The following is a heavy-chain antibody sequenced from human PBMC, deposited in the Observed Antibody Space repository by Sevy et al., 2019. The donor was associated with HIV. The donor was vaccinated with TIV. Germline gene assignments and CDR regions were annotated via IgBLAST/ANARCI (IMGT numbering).Heavy chain of an antibody. CDR3: ARELGSSSWQDAFDI. V-gene: IGHV1-18*01. CDR1: GYTFTSYG. J-gene: IGHJ3*02. CDR2: ISAYNGNT. D-gene: IGHD6-13*01. Sequence: ASVKVSCKASGYTFTSYGISWVRQAPGQGLEWMGWISAYNGNTNYAQKLQGRVTMTTDTSTSTAYMELRSRRSDDTAVYYCARELGSSSWQDAFDIWGQGTMVTVSS.